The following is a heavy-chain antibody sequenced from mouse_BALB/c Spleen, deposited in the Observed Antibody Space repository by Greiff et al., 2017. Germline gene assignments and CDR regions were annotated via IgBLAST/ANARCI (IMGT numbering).Heavy chain of an antibody. J-gene: IGHJ3*01. Sequence: VHLVESGGGLVQPGGSRKLSCAASGFTFSSFGMHWVRQAPEKGLEWVAYISSGSSTIYYADTVKGRFTISRDNPKNTLFLQMTSLRSEDTAMYYCARSGYGNYPSYWGQGTLVTVSA. D-gene: IGHD2-1*01. V-gene: IGHV5-17*02. CDR2: ISSGSSTI. CDR3: ARSGYGNYPSY. CDR1: GFTFSSFG.